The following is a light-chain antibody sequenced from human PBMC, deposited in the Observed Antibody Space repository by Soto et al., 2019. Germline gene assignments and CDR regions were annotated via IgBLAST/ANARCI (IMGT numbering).Light chain of an antibody. CDR2: AAS. CDR1: QYVSSTY. CDR3: QQYASSITWT. V-gene: IGKV3-20*01. J-gene: IGKJ1*01. Sequence: EVGWKQYLGTLSLSPGQTASLSCWASQYVSSTYLAWYQQKPGQAPRLLIYAASNRATGIPDRFTGSGSGTDFTLTICRLAPEDFSVYSCQQYASSITWTFGQGTKVDIK.